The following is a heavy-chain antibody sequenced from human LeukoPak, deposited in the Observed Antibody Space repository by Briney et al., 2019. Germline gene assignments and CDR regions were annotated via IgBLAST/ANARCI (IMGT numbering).Heavy chain of an antibody. J-gene: IGHJ4*02. CDR3: AKDYCSSTSCPLDY. CDR1: GFTFDDYA. CDR2: ISWNSGSI. D-gene: IGHD2-2*01. V-gene: IGHV3-9*01. Sequence: PGRSLRLSYAASGFTFDDYAMHWVRQAPGKGLEWVSGISWNSGSIGYADSVKGRFTISRDNAKNSLYLQMNSLRAEDTALYYCAKDYCSSTSCPLDYWGQGTLVTVSS.